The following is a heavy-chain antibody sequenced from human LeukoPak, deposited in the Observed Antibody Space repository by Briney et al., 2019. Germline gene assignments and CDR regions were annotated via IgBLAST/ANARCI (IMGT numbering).Heavy chain of an antibody. V-gene: IGHV3-74*01. CDR1: GFTFSSYW. J-gene: IGHJ4*02. CDR2: INSDGIST. D-gene: IGHD3-22*01. CDR3: AKRAYYYDSSGYYYYFDY. Sequence: PGGSLRLSRAASGFTFSSYWMHWVRQAPGKGLVWVSRINSDGISTNYADSVKGRFTISRDNSKNTLYLQMNSLRAEDTAVYYCAKRAYYYDSSGYYYYFDYWGQGTLVTVSS.